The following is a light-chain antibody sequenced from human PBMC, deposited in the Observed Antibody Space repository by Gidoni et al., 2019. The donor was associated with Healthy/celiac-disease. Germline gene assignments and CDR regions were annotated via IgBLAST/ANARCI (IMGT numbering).Light chain of an antibody. CDR2: GAS. J-gene: IGKJ3*01. V-gene: IGKV3-20*01. Sequence: EIVLTQSPRPLSFSPGERATLSCRASQSVSSRYLAWYRKKPGQAPSLRIYGASRRATGIPDRFRGSGSGTDFTLTISRLEPEDFAVYYCQQYGSSPPVFTFGPGTKVDIK. CDR1: QSVSSRY. CDR3: QQYGSSPPVFT.